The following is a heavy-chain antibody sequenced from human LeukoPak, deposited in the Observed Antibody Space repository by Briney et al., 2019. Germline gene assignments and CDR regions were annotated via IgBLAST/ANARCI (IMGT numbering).Heavy chain of an antibody. CDR3: ARSGY. J-gene: IGHJ4*02. Sequence: GGSLRLSCAASGFNFEDYGMSWVRQVPGKGLEWVSGINWNGAGTGCGDSVKGRFTISRDNAKTSLYLQMNSLRAEDTAVYYCARSGYWGQGTLVTVSS. CDR1: GFNFEDYG. V-gene: IGHV3-20*04. D-gene: IGHD3-10*01. CDR2: INWNGAGT.